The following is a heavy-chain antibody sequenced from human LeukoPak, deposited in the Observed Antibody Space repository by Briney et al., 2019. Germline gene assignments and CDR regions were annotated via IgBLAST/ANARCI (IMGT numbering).Heavy chain of an antibody. CDR2: IYSGGST. V-gene: IGHV3-53*05. Sequence: GGSLRLSCAASGFTVSSNYMSWVRQAPGKGLEWVSVIYSGGSTYYADSVKGRFTISRDNSKNTLYLQMNGLRAEDTAVYYCAREKYNWNGGGAFDIWGQGTMVTVSS. CDR1: GFTVSSNY. CDR3: AREKYNWNGGGAFDI. D-gene: IGHD1-1*01. J-gene: IGHJ3*02.